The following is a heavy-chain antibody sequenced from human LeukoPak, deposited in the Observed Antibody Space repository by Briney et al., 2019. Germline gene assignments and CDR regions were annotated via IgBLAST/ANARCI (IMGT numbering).Heavy chain of an antibody. Sequence: ASVKVSCKASGYTFTDSYMHWVRQAPGQGLEWMGWINPNNGGTKYAQNFQGRVSMTRDTSISTAYMELSSLISDDTAVYYCASGQRARAARSPGYWGQGTLVTVSS. D-gene: IGHD6-6*01. CDR3: ASGQRARAARSPGY. CDR2: INPNNGGT. J-gene: IGHJ4*02. V-gene: IGHV1-2*02. CDR1: GYTFTDSY.